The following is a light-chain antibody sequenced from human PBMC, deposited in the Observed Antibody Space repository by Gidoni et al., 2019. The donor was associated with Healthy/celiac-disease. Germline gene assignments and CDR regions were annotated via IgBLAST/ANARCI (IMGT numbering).Light chain of an antibody. V-gene: IGKV1-9*01. CDR3: QQLNSYPWT. CDR2: AAS. CDR1: QGISSY. Sequence: DIQLTQSPSFLSASVGDRVTITCRASQGISSYLAWYQQKPGKAPKLLNYAASTLQSGVPSRISGSGSGTEFTLTISSLQPEDFATYDCQQLNSYPWTFGQGTKVEIK. J-gene: IGKJ1*01.